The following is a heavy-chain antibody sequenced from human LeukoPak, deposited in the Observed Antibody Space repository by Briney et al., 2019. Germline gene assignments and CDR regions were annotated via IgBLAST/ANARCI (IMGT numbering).Heavy chain of an antibody. V-gene: IGHV4-39*01. CDR2: IYYSGTT. Sequence: NASETLSLTCTVSGGSISSLTYYWGWIRQPPGKGLEWIASIYYSGTTYYSPSLKSRVTISVNRSNNQFFLRLSSVTAADTAVYFCAGYSSGWSSGGGYWGQGTLVTVSS. D-gene: IGHD6-19*01. CDR3: AGYSSGWSSGGGY. J-gene: IGHJ4*02. CDR1: GGSISSLTYY.